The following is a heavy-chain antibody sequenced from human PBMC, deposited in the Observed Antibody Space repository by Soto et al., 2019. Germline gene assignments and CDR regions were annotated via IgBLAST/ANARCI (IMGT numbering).Heavy chain of an antibody. CDR2: VYPGDSDA. J-gene: IGHJ6*03. Sequence: GESLKISCKGSGYNFDNYWIGWVRQMSGKGLEWMAIVYPGDSDARYSPSFQGQVTISVDQSISTVYLQWRSLKASDTAMYFCERYRLSDYHYYMDVWGQGPTVTVSS. V-gene: IGHV5-51*01. D-gene: IGHD1-26*01. CDR1: GYNFDNYW. CDR3: ERYRLSDYHYYMDV.